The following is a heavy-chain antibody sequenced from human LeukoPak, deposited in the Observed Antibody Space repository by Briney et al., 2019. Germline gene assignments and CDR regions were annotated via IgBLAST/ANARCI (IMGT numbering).Heavy chain of an antibody. CDR2: IDPSDSYT. Sequence: GEPLKISCKGSGYSFTSYWISWVRQMPGKGLEWMGRIDPSDSYTNYSPSFQGHVTISADKSISTAYLQWSSLKASDTAMYYCARLVGEAYCSSTSCYAGEYWGQGTLVTVSS. V-gene: IGHV5-10-1*01. CDR3: ARLVGEAYCSSTSCYAGEY. D-gene: IGHD2-2*01. CDR1: GYSFTSYW. J-gene: IGHJ4*02.